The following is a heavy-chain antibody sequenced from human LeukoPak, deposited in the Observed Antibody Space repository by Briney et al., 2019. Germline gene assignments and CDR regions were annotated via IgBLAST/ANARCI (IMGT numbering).Heavy chain of an antibody. D-gene: IGHD6-19*01. Sequence: GGSLRLSCAASGFTFNIYGMHWVRQAPGKGLEWVAFIRYDGSYKYYADSVKGRFTISRDNSKNTLYLQMNSLRADDTAVYYCVKSGSSRMDVWGKGTTVTISS. CDR1: GFTFNIYG. CDR3: VKSGSSRMDV. J-gene: IGHJ6*04. V-gene: IGHV3-30*02. CDR2: IRYDGSYK.